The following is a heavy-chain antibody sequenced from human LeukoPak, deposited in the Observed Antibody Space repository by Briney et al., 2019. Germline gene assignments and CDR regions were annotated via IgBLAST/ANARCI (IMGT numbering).Heavy chain of an antibody. J-gene: IGHJ4*02. V-gene: IGHV3-33*01. CDR1: GFSFSSYG. CDR2: IWYDGSKQ. CDR3: ARDPGVTAYYFDC. D-gene: IGHD2-21*02. Sequence: GTSLRLSCAASGFSFSSYGFHWVRQAPGKGLEWVGAIWYDGSKQYYADSVKGRFSISRDNSKSTLYLQMNTLRAEDTAVYYCARDPGVTAYYFDCWGQGTLVTVSS.